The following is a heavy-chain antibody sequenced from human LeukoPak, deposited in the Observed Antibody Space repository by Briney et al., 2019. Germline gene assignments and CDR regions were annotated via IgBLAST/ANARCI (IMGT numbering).Heavy chain of an antibody. V-gene: IGHV3-7*01. CDR1: GFTFSSYW. J-gene: IGHJ3*02. CDR3: ARDDDYGGNGAFDI. CDR2: IKQDGSEK. Sequence: PGGSMRLSCAASGFTFSSYWMSWVRQPPGKGLEWVANIKQDGSEKYYVDSVKGRFTISRDNAKNSLYLQMNSLRAEDTAVYYCARDDDYGGNGAFDIWGQGTMVTVSS. D-gene: IGHD4-23*01.